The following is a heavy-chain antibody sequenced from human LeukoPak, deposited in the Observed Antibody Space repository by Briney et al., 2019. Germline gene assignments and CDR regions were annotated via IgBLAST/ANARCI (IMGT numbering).Heavy chain of an antibody. V-gene: IGHV4-59*01. CDR1: GGSISSYY. D-gene: IGHD6-13*01. CDR3: AKSRSSSYGASDI. Sequence: PSETLSLTCTVSGGSISSYYWSWMRQPPWKGLEWIGYIYDSGSTNYNPSLKSRVTLSVDTSKNQFSLKLSSVTAADTAMYYCAKSRSSSYGASDIWRQGTMVSVSS. J-gene: IGHJ3*02. CDR2: IYDSGST.